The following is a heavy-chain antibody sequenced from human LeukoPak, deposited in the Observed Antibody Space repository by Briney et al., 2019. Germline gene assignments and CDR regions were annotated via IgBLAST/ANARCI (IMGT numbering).Heavy chain of an antibody. CDR3: ARYVVFGSGKYFDY. CDR1: GGSISSSNYY. J-gene: IGHJ4*02. V-gene: IGHV4-39*01. Sequence: KPSETLSLTCTVSGGSISSSNYYWSWIRQPPGKELEWIASINYGGTTYYNPSLKSRVTISVDTSKNQFSLRLSSVTAADTAVYLCARYVVFGSGKYFDYWGQGSLVTVSS. D-gene: IGHD3-10*01. CDR2: INYGGTT.